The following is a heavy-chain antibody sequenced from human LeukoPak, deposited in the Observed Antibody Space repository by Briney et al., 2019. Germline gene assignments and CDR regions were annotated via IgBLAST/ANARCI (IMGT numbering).Heavy chain of an antibody. D-gene: IGHD5-18*01. CDR2: ISSSSSTI. Sequence: GGSLRLSCAASGFTFSSYSMNWVRQAPGKGLEWVSYISSSSSTIYYADSVKGRFTISRDNAKNSLYLQMNSLRAEDTAVYYCAGDYGYFYFDYWGQGTLVTVPS. CDR3: AGDYGYFYFDY. V-gene: IGHV3-48*01. CDR1: GFTFSSYS. J-gene: IGHJ4*02.